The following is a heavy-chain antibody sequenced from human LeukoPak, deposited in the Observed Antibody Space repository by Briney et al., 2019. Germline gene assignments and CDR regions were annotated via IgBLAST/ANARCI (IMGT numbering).Heavy chain of an antibody. J-gene: IGHJ3*02. CDR3: ARVGDYYDSNGYSVDAFDI. V-gene: IGHV3-72*01. D-gene: IGHD3-22*01. CDR2: IRNKAKSYTT. Sequence: GSLRLSCAASGFTFSDHYMDWVRRAPGKGLEWVGRIRNKAKSYTTEYTASVKGRFTISRDDSKNSLYLQMNSLKTEDTAVYYCARVGDYYDSNGYSVDAFDIWGQGTMVTVSS. CDR1: GFTFSDHY.